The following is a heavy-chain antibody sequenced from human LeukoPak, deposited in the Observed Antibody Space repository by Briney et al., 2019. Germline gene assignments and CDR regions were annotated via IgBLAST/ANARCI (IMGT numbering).Heavy chain of an antibody. CDR3: AREGIWSLSDLRYFDY. J-gene: IGHJ4*02. CDR2: IYYSGST. Sequence: PSETLSLTCTVSGGSISSYYWSWIRQPPGKGLEWIGYIYYSGSTNYNPSLKSRVTISVDTSKNQFSLKLSSVTAADTAVYYCAREGIWSLSDLRYFDYWGQGTLVTVSS. D-gene: IGHD2-15*01. CDR1: GGSISSYY. V-gene: IGHV4-59*01.